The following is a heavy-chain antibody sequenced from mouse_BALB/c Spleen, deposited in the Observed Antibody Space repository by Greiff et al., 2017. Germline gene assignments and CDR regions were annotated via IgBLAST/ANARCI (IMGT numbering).Heavy chain of an antibody. V-gene: IGHV5-12-2*01. CDR3: ARHGNYVTYWYFDV. CDR2: ISNGGGST. Sequence: EVQLVGSGGGLVQPGGSLKLSCAASGFTFSSYTMSWVRQTPEKRLEWVAYISNGGGSTYYPDTVKGRFTISRDNAKNTLYLQMSSLKSEDTAMYYCARHGNYVTYWYFDVWGAGTTVTVSS. CDR1: GFTFSSYT. J-gene: IGHJ1*01. D-gene: IGHD2-1*01.